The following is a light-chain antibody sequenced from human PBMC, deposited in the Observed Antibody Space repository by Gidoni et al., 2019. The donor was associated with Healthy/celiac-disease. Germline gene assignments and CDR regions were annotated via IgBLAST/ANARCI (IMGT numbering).Light chain of an antibody. J-gene: IGKJ1*01. CDR1: QSLLHSNGYNY. Sequence: IVMTQSPLSLPVPPGEPASISCRSSQSLLHSNGYNYLDWYLQKPGQSPQLLISLGSNRASGVPDRFSGSGSGTDFTLKISRVEAEDVGVYYCMQALQTPPWTFXQXTKVEIK. V-gene: IGKV2-28*01. CDR3: MQALQTPPWT. CDR2: LGS.